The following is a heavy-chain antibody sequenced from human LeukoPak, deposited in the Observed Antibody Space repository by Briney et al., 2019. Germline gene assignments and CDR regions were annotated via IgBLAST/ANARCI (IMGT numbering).Heavy chain of an antibody. D-gene: IGHD6-13*01. CDR2: ISDTGNT. CDR3: AKDRSAIAAAGTSPFDY. CDR1: GFTLSSYA. V-gene: IGHV3-23*01. J-gene: IGHJ4*02. Sequence: GGSLRLSCAASGFTLSSYAMSWVRQAPGKGLEWVSAISDTGNTYHADSVKGRFTISRDSSKNTLFLQMNSLRAEDTAVYYCAKDRSAIAAAGTSPFDYWGQGTLVTVSS.